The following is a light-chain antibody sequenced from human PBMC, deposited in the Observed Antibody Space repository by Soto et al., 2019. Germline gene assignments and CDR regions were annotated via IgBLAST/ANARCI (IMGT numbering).Light chain of an antibody. CDR2: GAS. CDR1: QSVSSSY. V-gene: IGKV3-20*01. CDR3: QQYGSSPWT. Sequence: EIVLTQSPGTLSLSPGERATLSCRASQSVSSSYLAWYHQKPGQAPRLLIYGASSRATGIPDRFSGSGSGTDFTLTISRREPEDFAVYYCQQYGSSPWTFGQGTKVEIK. J-gene: IGKJ1*01.